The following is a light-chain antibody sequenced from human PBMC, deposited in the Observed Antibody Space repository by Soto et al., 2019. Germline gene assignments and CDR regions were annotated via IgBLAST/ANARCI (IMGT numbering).Light chain of an antibody. CDR1: QSVTSSY. J-gene: IGKJ1*01. CDR2: AAS. Sequence: EIVLTQSPGTLSLSPGERATLSCRASQSVTSSYLAWYKQKPGQAPRLLIYAASNRATGIPDRFSGSGSGTDFTLTISRLEPDDFAMYYCQQYGSSTWTFGQGTKVDIK. CDR3: QQYGSSTWT. V-gene: IGKV3-20*01.